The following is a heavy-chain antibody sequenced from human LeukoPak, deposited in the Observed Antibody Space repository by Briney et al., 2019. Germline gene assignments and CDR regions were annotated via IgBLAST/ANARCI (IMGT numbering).Heavy chain of an antibody. CDR3: ARGGGGYFYYFDY. CDR2: ISGSGGNT. Sequence: PGGSLRLSCAASGFTFSSYAMSWVRQAPGKGLEWVSVISGSGGNTYYADSVKGRFTIPRDNSKNTLYLQMNSLRAEDTAVYYCARGGGGYFYYFDYWGQGTLVTVSS. CDR1: GFTFSSYA. J-gene: IGHJ4*02. D-gene: IGHD2-21*01. V-gene: IGHV3-23*01.